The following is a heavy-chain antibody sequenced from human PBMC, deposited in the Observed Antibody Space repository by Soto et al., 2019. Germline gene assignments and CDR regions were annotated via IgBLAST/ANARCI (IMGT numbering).Heavy chain of an antibody. J-gene: IGHJ6*02. CDR1: GGSISSYY. Sequence: SETLSLTCTVSGGSISSYYWSWIRQPPGKGLEWIGYIYYSGSTNYNPSLKSRVTISVDTSKNQFSLKLSSVTAADTAVYYCVRDPMDSHYYYGMDVWGQGTAVTVSS. CDR2: IYYSGST. CDR3: VRDPMDSHYYYGMDV. D-gene: IGHD3-10*01. V-gene: IGHV4-59*01.